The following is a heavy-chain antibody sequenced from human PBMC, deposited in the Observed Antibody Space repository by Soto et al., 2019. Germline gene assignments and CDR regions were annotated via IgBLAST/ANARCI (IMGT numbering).Heavy chain of an antibody. CDR1: GGSISGYY. D-gene: IGHD3-10*01. CDR3: ARDKDGSGSYYR. J-gene: IGHJ3*01. V-gene: IGHV4-59*01. CDR2: IYYSGST. Sequence: LSLTCTVSGGSISGYYWSWIRQPPGKGLEWIGYIYYSGSTNYNPSLKSRVTISVDTSKNQFSLKLSSVTAADTAVYYCARDKDGSGSYYRWGQGTMVTVSS.